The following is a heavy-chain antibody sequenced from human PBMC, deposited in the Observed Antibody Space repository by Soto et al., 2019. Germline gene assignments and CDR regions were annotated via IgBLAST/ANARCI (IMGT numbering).Heavy chain of an antibody. CDR1: EYTFTNYE. CDR3: ARMAASGSLNWFDP. V-gene: IGHV1-8*01. D-gene: IGHD3-10*01. J-gene: IGHJ5*02. Sequence: QVQLAQSGAEVKKPGASVKVSCKASEYTFTNYEINWVRQATGQGLEWMGWMNPGSGNTDYAHKFQGRVTMTRNISISTAYMELSRLGSDDTAIYYCARMAASGSLNWFDPWGQGTLVTVSS. CDR2: MNPGSGNT.